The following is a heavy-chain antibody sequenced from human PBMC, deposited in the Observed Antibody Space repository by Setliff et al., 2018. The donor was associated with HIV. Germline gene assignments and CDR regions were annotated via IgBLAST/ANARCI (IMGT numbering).Heavy chain of an antibody. V-gene: IGHV5-51*01. Sequence: GESLKISCKGSGYSFTNYWIAWVRQMPGRGLEWMGIICPGDSDTRYSPSFQGQVTISADKSISTAYLQWSSLKASDTAMYYCARGGVVGGTPFGPNAPPYFDYWGQGTLVTVSS. D-gene: IGHD2-15*01. CDR1: GYSFTNYW. J-gene: IGHJ4*02. CDR2: ICPGDSDT. CDR3: ARGGVVGGTPFGPNAPPYFDY.